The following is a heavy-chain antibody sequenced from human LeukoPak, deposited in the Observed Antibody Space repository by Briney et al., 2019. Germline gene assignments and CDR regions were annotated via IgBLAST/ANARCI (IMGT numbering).Heavy chain of an antibody. CDR3: ASLAQGAHYDFWSAPRSGSAYYFDY. V-gene: IGHV1-69*13. Sequence: ASVKVSCKASGGTFSSYAISWVRQAPGQGLEWMGGIIPIFGTANYAQKFQGRVTITADESTSTAYMELSSLRSEDTAVYYCASLAQGAHYDFWSAPRSGSAYYFDYWGQGTLVTVSS. D-gene: IGHD3-3*01. CDR1: GGTFSSYA. CDR2: IIPIFGTA. J-gene: IGHJ4*02.